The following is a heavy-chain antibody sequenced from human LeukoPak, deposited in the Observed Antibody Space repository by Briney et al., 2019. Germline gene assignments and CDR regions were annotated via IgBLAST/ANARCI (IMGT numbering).Heavy chain of an antibody. Sequence: GWYLRLSCTASGLRFSDLWMHWVRQAPGKGLVWVSRIRGDWHDTTYADSVKGRFTISRDNAQNTLYLQMNSLRVEDTAVYYCASDRVLGSGSLDNWGQGTLVTVSS. CDR2: IRGDWHDT. D-gene: IGHD3-10*01. J-gene: IGHJ4*02. V-gene: IGHV3-74*01. CDR3: ASDRVLGSGSLDN. CDR1: GLRFSDLW.